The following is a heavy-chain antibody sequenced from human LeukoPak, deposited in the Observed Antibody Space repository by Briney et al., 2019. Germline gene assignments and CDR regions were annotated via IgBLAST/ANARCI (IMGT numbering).Heavy chain of an antibody. CDR3: AKGKGSSSSSIDW. J-gene: IGHJ4*02. CDR1: GFTFDTYA. CDR2: ISSSGGST. D-gene: IGHD2-15*01. V-gene: IGHV3-23*01. Sequence: GGSLRLSCAASGFTFDTYAMGWVRQAPGRGLEWVSLISSSGGSTYYADSVKGRFTVSRDNSKNTLYLQIHSLRAEDTAVYYCAKGKGSSSSSIDWWGQGTLVTVSS.